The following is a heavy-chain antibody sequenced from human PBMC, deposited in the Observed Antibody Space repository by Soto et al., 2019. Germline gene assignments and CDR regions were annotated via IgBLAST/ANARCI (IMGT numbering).Heavy chain of an antibody. CDR1: GGSISSDY. J-gene: IGHJ4*02. Sequence: SETLSLTCTVSGGSISSDYWMWIRQPPGKGLEWIGYIYYTGRTNYNPSLKSRVTISLDTSKTRFSLNLNSVTAADTAVYYCARWNVRRFDYWGQGALVTVSS. CDR3: ARWNVRRFDY. V-gene: IGHV4-59*08. D-gene: IGHD1-1*01. CDR2: IYYTGRT.